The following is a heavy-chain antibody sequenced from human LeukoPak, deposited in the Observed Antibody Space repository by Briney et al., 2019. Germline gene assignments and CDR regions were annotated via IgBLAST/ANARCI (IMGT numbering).Heavy chain of an antibody. CDR1: GFTFDDYA. CDR3: AAGATTGYLGYFMYMDV. V-gene: IGHV3-9*01. Sequence: GRSLRLSCAASGFTFDDYAMHWVRQAPRKGLEWVSGISRNSGSIGYADSVKGRFTISRDNAKKSLYLQMSSLTAEDTGIYYCAAGATTGYLGYFMYMDVWGKGTTVTVSS. CDR2: ISRNSGSI. J-gene: IGHJ6*03. D-gene: IGHD3-9*01.